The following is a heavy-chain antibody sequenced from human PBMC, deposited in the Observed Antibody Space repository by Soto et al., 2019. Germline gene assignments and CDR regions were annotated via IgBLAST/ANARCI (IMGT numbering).Heavy chain of an antibody. CDR3: ARVAMENYHDMWSGSTSSALDV. CDR1: GGSMRGYS. J-gene: IGHJ6*02. D-gene: IGHD3-3*01. V-gene: IGHV4-59*13. CDR2: VSHSGRT. Sequence: ETLSLTCKVSGGSMRGYSWSWIRQTPGEGLEWIGYVSHSGRTDYSPSLKNRVTISLDMSKNHFALHVNSVDPADTAVYYCARVAMENYHDMWSGSTSSALDVWGQGTTVTVSS.